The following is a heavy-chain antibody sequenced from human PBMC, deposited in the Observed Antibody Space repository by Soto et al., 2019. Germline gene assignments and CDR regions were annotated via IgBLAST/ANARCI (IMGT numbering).Heavy chain of an antibody. V-gene: IGHV1-18*04. J-gene: IGHJ4*02. CDR3: ARVDRSSWWAFEY. D-gene: IGHD6-13*01. CDR2: ISTYNANT. Sequence: QVQLVQSGPEVKKPGASVKVSCKASGYPFSGYSISWVRQAPGQGLEWMGWISTYNANTNTAQKFQGRVTMTTHTATKPAYMELSSRGFADTAVYFCARVDRSSWWAFEYWGQGTVVTVS. CDR1: GYPFSGYS.